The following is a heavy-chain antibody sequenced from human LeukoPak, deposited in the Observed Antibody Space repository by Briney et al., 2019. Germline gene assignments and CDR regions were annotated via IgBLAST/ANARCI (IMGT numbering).Heavy chain of an antibody. CDR3: ARGSYGQPRNWFDP. Sequence: SETLSLTCTVSGGSISSVSGGSISSYYWSWIRQPPGMGLEWIGYIYYSGSTNYNPSLKSRVTISVDTSKNQFSLKLSSVTAADTAVYYCARGSYGQPRNWFDPWGQGTLVTVSS. CDR1: GGSISSVSGGSISSYY. V-gene: IGHV4-61*01. D-gene: IGHD5-18*01. J-gene: IGHJ5*02. CDR2: IYYSGST.